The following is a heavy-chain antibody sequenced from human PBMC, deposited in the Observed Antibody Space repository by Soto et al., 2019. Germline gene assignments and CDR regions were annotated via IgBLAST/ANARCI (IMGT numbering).Heavy chain of an antibody. Sequence: EVQLVESGGCLVKPGGSLRLSCAASGFTFSNAWMSWVRQAPGKGLEWVGRIKSKTDGGTTDYAAPVKGRFTISRDDSKNTLYLQMNSLKTEDTAVYYCTIRYYDFWSGPRFDPWGQGTLVTVSS. V-gene: IGHV3-15*01. CDR3: TIRYYDFWSGPRFDP. J-gene: IGHJ5*02. CDR1: GFTFSNAW. D-gene: IGHD3-3*01. CDR2: IKSKTDGGTT.